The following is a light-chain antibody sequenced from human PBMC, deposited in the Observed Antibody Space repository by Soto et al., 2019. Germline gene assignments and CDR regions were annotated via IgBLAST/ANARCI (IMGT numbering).Light chain of an antibody. Sequence: DIQMTQSPSSLSASVGDRVTITCRASQSISNSLNWYQQKPGKAPKLLIYSTSSLQSGVPSRFSGSRSGTDFTLTISSLQPEDFATYYCQQSYSTPTFGQGTKLEIK. CDR3: QQSYSTPT. CDR1: QSISNS. CDR2: STS. J-gene: IGKJ2*01. V-gene: IGKV1-39*01.